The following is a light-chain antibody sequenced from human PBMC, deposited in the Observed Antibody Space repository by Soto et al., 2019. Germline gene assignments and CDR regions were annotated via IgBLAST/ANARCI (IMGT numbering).Light chain of an antibody. CDR3: GTWDSSLSVGV. J-gene: IGLJ2*01. Sequence: QSVLTQPPSVSAAPGQKVTISCSGSSSNIGHNYVCWYQQFPGTAPKLLIYDKDKRPSGIPDRFSGSKSGTSATLDITGLQTGDEADYYCGTWDSSLSVGVFGGGTKLTVL. CDR1: SSNIGHNY. CDR2: DKD. V-gene: IGLV1-51*01.